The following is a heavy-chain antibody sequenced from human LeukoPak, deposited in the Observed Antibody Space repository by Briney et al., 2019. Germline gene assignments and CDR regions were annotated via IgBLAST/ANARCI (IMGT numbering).Heavy chain of an antibody. J-gene: IGHJ4*02. CDR3: AREGGYDSSGYFDY. D-gene: IGHD3-22*01. Sequence: GGSLRLSCAASGVTFSDYYMSWIRQAPGKGLEWVSYISSSGSTIYYADSMKGRFTTSRDNDKNSLYLQMSSLRAEDTAVYYCAREGGYDSSGYFDYWGQGTLVTVSS. CDR1: GVTFSDYY. V-gene: IGHV3-11*01. CDR2: ISSSGSTI.